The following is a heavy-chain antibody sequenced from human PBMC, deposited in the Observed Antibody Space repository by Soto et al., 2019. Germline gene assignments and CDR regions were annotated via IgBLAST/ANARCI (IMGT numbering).Heavy chain of an antibody. V-gene: IGHV1-46*01. CDR1: GDTITSNY. CDR2: INPSGGST. CDR3: GRGPKGQLDNGFDL. J-gene: IGHJ5*02. Sequence: GTSAEASSKAPGDTITSNYMHSVRQSHRQGLEWMGIINPSGGSTSYAQKFQGRFTMTRDMSTSTVYMELSSLRYEDTAVYYCGRGPKGQLDNGFDLWGEGPLVTVSS. D-gene: IGHD6-6*01.